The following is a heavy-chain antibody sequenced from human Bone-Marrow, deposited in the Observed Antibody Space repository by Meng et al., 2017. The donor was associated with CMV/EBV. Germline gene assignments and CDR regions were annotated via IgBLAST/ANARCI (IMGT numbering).Heavy chain of an antibody. D-gene: IGHD6-6*01. V-gene: IGHV4-39*01. CDR2: IYYSGST. CDR1: GGSISSSSYY. Sequence: SETLSLTCTVSGGSISSSSYYWGWIRRPPGKGLEWIGSIYYSGSTYYNPSLKSRVTISVDTSKNQFSLKLSSVTAADTAVYYCARHIAARGDNWFDPWGQGTLVTVSS. J-gene: IGHJ5*02. CDR3: ARHIAARGDNWFDP.